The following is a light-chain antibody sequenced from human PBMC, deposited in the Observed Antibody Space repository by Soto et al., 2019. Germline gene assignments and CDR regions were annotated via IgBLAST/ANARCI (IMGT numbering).Light chain of an antibody. Sequence: DIQLTQSPPSLSASVGDRVTITCRASQTINNYVNWYQQEAGRAPKLLISGASSLQSGVPSRFSGSGFATDFTLTISSLQPEDFVVYYCQQTYSTPYIFGGGTKLDI. V-gene: IGKV1-39*01. CDR1: QTINNY. J-gene: IGKJ2*01. CDR3: QQTYSTPYI. CDR2: GAS.